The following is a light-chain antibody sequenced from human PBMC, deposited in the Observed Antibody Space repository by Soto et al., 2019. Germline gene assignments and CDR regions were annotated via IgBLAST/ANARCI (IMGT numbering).Light chain of an antibody. Sequence: DIEMTQSPSSLSASVGARVTITCRASQSIGRDLNWYQQRPGKAPKLLIYAASSLRGGVPSRFSGSGFGTDFTLTISSLQPEDFATYSCQQSYSTFWTFGQGTKVDIK. J-gene: IGKJ1*01. CDR1: QSIGRD. CDR3: QQSYSTFWT. CDR2: AAS. V-gene: IGKV1-39*01.